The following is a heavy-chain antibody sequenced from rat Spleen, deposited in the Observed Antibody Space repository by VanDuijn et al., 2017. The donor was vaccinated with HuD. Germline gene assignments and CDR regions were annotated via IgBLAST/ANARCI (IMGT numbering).Heavy chain of an antibody. J-gene: IGHJ2*01. V-gene: IGHV2-27*01. D-gene: IGHD1-1*01. CDR1: GFSLTNYH. CDR3: ARLGFITTVVGDY. CDR2: IQSGGST. Sequence: QVQLKESGPGLVQPSQTLSLTCTVSGFSLTNYHVHWVRQPPGKGLEWMGRIQSGGSTDYNSALKSRLSTSRDNSKSQVFLKMNSVQTEDTAMYFCARLGFITTVVGDYWGQGVMVTVSS.